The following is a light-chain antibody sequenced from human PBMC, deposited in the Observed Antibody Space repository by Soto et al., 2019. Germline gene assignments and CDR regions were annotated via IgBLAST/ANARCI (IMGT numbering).Light chain of an antibody. J-gene: IGKJ4*01. V-gene: IGKV3-20*01. Sequence: EIVLTQSPGTLSLSPGERATLSCRASQSVINNYFAWYQQKPGQAPRLLIYGASRRATGVPDRFSGSGSGTDFTLTISRLEPEDFAVYYCQQYGTSTLTFGGGTKVEIE. CDR1: QSVINNY. CDR2: GAS. CDR3: QQYGTSTLT.